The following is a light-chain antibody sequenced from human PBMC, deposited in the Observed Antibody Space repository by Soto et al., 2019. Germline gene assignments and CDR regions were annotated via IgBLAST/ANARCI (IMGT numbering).Light chain of an antibody. Sequence: QSALTQPPSASGSPGQSVTISCTRTGSDVGGYNYVSWYQQHPGKAPKLIIYEVSQRPSGVPDRFSGSKSGNTASLTVSGLQAEDEADYYCSSYAGSNFWVFGGGTKLTVL. V-gene: IGLV2-8*01. CDR1: GSDVGGYNY. CDR3: SSYAGSNFWV. CDR2: EVS. J-gene: IGLJ3*02.